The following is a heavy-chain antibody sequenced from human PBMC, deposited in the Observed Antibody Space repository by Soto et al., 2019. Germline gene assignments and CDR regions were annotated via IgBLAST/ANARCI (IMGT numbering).Heavy chain of an antibody. CDR3: ARGSYYYASSGYYRFDY. Sequence: GGSLRLSCAASGFTFSSYALSWVRQAPGKGLEGVSAIICGGGNTYYAGCVKGRFTLSSDNSKNTLYLQMNSLRAEGTAVYYCARGSYYYASSGYYRFDYWGQGTLVTVSS. V-gene: IGHV3-23*01. D-gene: IGHD3-22*01. J-gene: IGHJ4*02. CDR2: IICGGGNT. CDR1: GFTFSSYA.